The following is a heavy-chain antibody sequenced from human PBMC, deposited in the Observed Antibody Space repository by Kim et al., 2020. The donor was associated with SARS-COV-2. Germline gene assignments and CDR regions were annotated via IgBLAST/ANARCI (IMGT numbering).Heavy chain of an antibody. D-gene: IGHD2-15*01. CDR3: ARGRRVVVAAKQFDY. J-gene: IGHJ4*02. CDR2: INHSGST. CDR1: GGSFSGYY. V-gene: IGHV4-34*01. Sequence: SETLSLTCAVYGGSFSGYYWSWIRQPPGKGLEWIGEINHSGSTNYNPSLKSRVTISVDTSKNQFSLKLSSVTAADTAVYYCARGRRVVVAAKQFDYWGQGTLVTVSS.